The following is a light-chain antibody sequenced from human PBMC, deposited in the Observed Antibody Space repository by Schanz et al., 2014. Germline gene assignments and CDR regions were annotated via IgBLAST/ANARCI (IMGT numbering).Light chain of an antibody. Sequence: QSALTQPPSASGSPGQSVTISCTGTSSDVGGYNYVSWYQQHPGKAPKLMIYEVTKRPSGVPDRFSASKSGNTASLTISGLQAEDEADYYCSSYTTSSTVVFGGGTKLTVL. CDR3: SSYTTSSTVV. V-gene: IGLV2-8*01. CDR2: EVT. CDR1: SSDVGGYNY. J-gene: IGLJ2*01.